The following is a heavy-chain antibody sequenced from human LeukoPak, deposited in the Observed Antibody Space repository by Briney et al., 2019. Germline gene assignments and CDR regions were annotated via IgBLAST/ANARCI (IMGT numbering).Heavy chain of an antibody. Sequence: ASVTVSCKASGYTFTWYYMHWVRQAPGQGLEWMGWINPNSGGKNYAQKFQGRVTMTRDTSISTAYMELSRLRSDDTAVYYCAKAPPPTEYYDSSGWYPDYWGQGTLVTVSS. J-gene: IGHJ4*02. CDR3: AKAPPPTEYYDSSGWYPDY. D-gene: IGHD3-22*01. CDR2: INPNSGGK. V-gene: IGHV1-2*02. CDR1: GYTFTWYY.